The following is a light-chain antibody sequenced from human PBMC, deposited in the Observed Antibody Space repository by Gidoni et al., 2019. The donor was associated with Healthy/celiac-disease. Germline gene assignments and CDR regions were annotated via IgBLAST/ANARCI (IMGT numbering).Light chain of an antibody. J-gene: IGKJ4*01. V-gene: IGKV3-11*01. CDR3: QQRSNWPMLT. Sequence: EIVLTQSPATLSLSPGERATLSCRASQSVSSYFAGYQQKPAQAPRLLLNDASTRATGIPARFSGSGSGTDVTLTISSLEPEDVAVYYCQQRSNWPMLTFXGXTKVEIK. CDR1: QSVSSY. CDR2: DAS.